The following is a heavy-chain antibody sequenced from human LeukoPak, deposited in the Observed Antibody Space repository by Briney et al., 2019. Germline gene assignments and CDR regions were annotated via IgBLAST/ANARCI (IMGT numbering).Heavy chain of an antibody. CDR2: IYYSGST. D-gene: IGHD6-13*01. V-gene: IGHV4-30-4*07. Sequence: SETLSLTCAVSGGSISSGGYSWSWIRQPPGKGLEWIGYIYYSGSTYYNPSLKSRVTISVDTSKNQFSLKLSSVTAADTAVYYCARDSSWYYYFDYWGQGTLVTVSS. J-gene: IGHJ4*02. CDR1: GGSISSGGYS. CDR3: ARDSSWYYYFDY.